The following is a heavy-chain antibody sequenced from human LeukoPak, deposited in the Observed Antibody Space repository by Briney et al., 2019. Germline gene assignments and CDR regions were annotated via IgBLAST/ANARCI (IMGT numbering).Heavy chain of an antibody. D-gene: IGHD6-6*01. J-gene: IGHJ4*02. CDR1: GYTFTGYY. CDR2: INPNSGGT. CDR3: ARARVAARTFDY. Sequence: ASVKVSCKASGYTFTGYYMHWVRQAHGQGLEWMGWINPNSGGTNYAQKFQGRVTMTRDTSISTAYMELSRLRSDDTAVYYCARARVAARTFDYWGQGTLVTVSS. V-gene: IGHV1-2*02.